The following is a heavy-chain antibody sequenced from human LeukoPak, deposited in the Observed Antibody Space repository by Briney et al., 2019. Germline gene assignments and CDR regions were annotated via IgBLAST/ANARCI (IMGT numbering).Heavy chain of an antibody. Sequence: PGGSLRLSCAASGFTFRSYSMNWVRQAPGMGLEWVSSNSTSSSHIYYADSVEGRFTISRDNAKSSLYLQMNSLRAEDTAVYYCVRSYYGMYVWGQGTTVSVSS. CDR1: GFTFRSYS. CDR2: NSTSSSHI. V-gene: IGHV3-21*01. CDR3: VRSYYGMYV. J-gene: IGHJ6*02.